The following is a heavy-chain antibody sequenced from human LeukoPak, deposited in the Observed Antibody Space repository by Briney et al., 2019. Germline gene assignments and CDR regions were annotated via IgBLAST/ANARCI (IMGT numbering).Heavy chain of an antibody. CDR3: ARGTAMGPYYFDY. Sequence: PSETLSLTCAVYGGSFSGYYWSWIRQPPGKGREWIGEINHIGSTNYNPSLKSRVTISVDTPKNQLSLKLSSVTAADTAVYYCARGTAMGPYYFDYWGQGPLVTVSS. CDR2: INHIGST. CDR1: GGSFSGYY. D-gene: IGHD5-18*01. J-gene: IGHJ4*02. V-gene: IGHV4-34*01.